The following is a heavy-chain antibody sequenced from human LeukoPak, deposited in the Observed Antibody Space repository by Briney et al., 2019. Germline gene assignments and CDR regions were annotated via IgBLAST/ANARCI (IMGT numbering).Heavy chain of an antibody. CDR1: GGSISSSSYY. Sequence: SETLSLTCTVSGGSISSSSYYWGWIRQPPGKGLEWIGSIYYSGSTYYNPSLKSRVTISVDTSKNQFSLKLSSVTAADTAVYYCARVRLVVTAPGCGAFDIWGQGTMVTVSS. V-gene: IGHV4-39*07. CDR3: ARVRLVVTAPGCGAFDI. CDR2: IYYSGST. J-gene: IGHJ3*02. D-gene: IGHD2-21*02.